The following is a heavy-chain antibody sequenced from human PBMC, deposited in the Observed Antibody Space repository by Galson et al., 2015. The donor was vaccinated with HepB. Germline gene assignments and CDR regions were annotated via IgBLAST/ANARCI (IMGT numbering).Heavy chain of an antibody. Sequence: SLRLSCAASGFTFSDYYMSWIRQAPGKGLEWVSYISSSSSYTNYADSVKGRFTISRDNAKNSLYLQMNSLRAEDTAVYYCARDLRGAYYFDYWGQGTLVTVSS. CDR3: ARDLRGAYYFDY. V-gene: IGHV3-11*05. J-gene: IGHJ4*02. CDR2: ISSSSSYT. D-gene: IGHD6-25*01. CDR1: GFTFSDYY.